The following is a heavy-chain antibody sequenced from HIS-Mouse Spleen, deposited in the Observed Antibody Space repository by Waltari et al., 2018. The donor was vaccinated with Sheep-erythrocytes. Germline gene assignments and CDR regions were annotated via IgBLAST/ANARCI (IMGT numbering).Heavy chain of an antibody. D-gene: IGHD7-27*01. J-gene: IGHJ3*02. Sequence: QLQLQESGPGLVKPSETLSLTCTVSGGSISSSSYYWGWIRQHPGKGLEWIGSIYYSGTTYYNPSLKRRVTISVDTSKNQFALKLSSVTAADTAVYYCARDTNWGGDAFDIWGQGTMVTVSS. V-gene: IGHV4-39*02. CDR3: ARDTNWGGDAFDI. CDR2: IYYSGTT. CDR1: GGSISSSSYY.